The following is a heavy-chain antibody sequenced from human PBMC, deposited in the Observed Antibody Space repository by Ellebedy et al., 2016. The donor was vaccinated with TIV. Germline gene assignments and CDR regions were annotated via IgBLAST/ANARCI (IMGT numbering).Heavy chain of an antibody. CDR2: IYYSGST. D-gene: IGHD3-10*01. Sequence: MPSETLSLTCTVSGGSISSNNSSWGWIRQPPGRGLEWIGNIYYSGSTYHSPSLKSRVTISVDTSKNQFSLKLSSVTAADTAVYYCARRNRITMVRGVPYDAFDIWGQGTMVTVSS. CDR3: ARRNRITMVRGVPYDAFDI. V-gene: IGHV4-39*01. J-gene: IGHJ3*02. CDR1: GGSISSNNSS.